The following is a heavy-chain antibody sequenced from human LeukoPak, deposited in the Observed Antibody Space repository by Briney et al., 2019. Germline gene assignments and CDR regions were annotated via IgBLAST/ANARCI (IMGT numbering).Heavy chain of an antibody. V-gene: IGHV6-1*01. CDR2: TYYRSKWYN. CDR1: GDSVSSNSAT. CDR3: TRAGSYGYYWYFDL. Sequence: SQTLSLTCAISGDSVSSNSATWNWIRQSPSRDLEWLGRTYYRSKWYNDYAVSVKSRITINPDTSKNQFSLQLNSVTPEDTAVYYCTRAGSYGYYWYFDLWGRGTLVTVSS. D-gene: IGHD5-18*01. J-gene: IGHJ2*01.